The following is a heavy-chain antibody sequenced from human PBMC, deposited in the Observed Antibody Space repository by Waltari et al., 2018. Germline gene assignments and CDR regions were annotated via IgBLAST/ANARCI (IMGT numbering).Heavy chain of an antibody. J-gene: IGHJ6*02. D-gene: IGHD3-10*01. CDR1: GYTLTDLS. CDR2: FDPEDDET. CDR3: ATAVGVRGRIINGHLYYGLDV. V-gene: IGHV1-24*01. Sequence: QVQLVQSGAEVKKPGASVKVSCKVSGYTLTDLSIHWVRQVPGKGLEWMGGFDPEDDETIYAQKFQDRVTMTEDTYTYRAYMELSSLRSEDTAVYYCATAVGVRGRIINGHLYYGLDVWGQGTTVTVSS.